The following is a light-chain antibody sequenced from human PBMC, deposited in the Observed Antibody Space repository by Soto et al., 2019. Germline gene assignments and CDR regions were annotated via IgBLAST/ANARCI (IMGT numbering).Light chain of an antibody. CDR2: DVN. CDR3: SSFTSRDALL. Sequence: QSALTQPASVSVSPGQSITISCTGTSSDIATSDYVSWFQHHPGEAPKIILYDVNNRPSGVSDRFSGSKSGNTASLTISGLQAEDEADYYCSSFTSRDALLFGGGTKLTVL. CDR1: SSDIATSDY. V-gene: IGLV2-14*03. J-gene: IGLJ2*01.